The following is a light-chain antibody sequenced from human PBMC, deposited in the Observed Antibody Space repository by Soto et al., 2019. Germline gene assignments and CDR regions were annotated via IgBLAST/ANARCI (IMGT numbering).Light chain of an antibody. CDR1: QSARTY. CDR2: GSS. V-gene: IGKV1-39*01. J-gene: IGKJ2*01. CDR3: QQGYSSPQA. Sequence: DIRMTQSPSSLSTSVGDRVTITCRASQSARTYLNWYQQKPGKPPKLLISGSSRLQGGVPSRFSRSGSGTDFTLIISSLQPEDVATYYCQQGYSSPQAFGQGTKVEIX.